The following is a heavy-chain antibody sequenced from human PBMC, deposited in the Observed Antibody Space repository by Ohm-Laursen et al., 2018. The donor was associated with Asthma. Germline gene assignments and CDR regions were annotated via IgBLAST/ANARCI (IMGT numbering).Heavy chain of an antibody. Sequence: GSLRLSCAASEFTFSLYSMNWVHQAPGKGLEWVSYISSSSSTIYYADSVKGRFTISRDNAKNSLYLQMNNLRAEDAAIYYCAREWGGMDVWGQGTTVTVSS. J-gene: IGHJ6*02. CDR1: EFTFSLYS. D-gene: IGHD3-16*01. CDR3: AREWGGMDV. CDR2: ISSSSSTI. V-gene: IGHV3-48*01.